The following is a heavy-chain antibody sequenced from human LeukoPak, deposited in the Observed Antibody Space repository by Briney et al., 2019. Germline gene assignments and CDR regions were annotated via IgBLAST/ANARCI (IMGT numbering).Heavy chain of an antibody. Sequence: SETLSLTCAVYGGSFSVYYWSWIRQPPGKGLEWIGEINHSGSTNYNPSLKSRVTISVDTSKNQFSLKLSSVTAADTAVYYCARGSPHGYSSLFDYWGQGTLVTVSS. V-gene: IGHV4-34*01. J-gene: IGHJ4*02. D-gene: IGHD4-11*01. CDR2: INHSGST. CDR3: ARGSPHGYSSLFDY. CDR1: GGSFSVYY.